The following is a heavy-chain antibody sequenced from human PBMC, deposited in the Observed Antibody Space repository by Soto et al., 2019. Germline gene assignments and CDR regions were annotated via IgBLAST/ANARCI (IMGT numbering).Heavy chain of an antibody. CDR2: IYYSGST. CDR1: GGSISRYY. D-gene: IGHD3-9*01. Sequence: PSETLSLTCTVSGGSISRYYWSWIRQPPGKGLEWIGYIYYSGSTNYNPSLKSRVTISVDTSMNQFSLRLSSVTAADTAVYYCARNILPEYFYYLGRDVWARGTTVTVP. V-gene: IGHV4-59*01. J-gene: IGHJ6*02. CDR3: ARNILPEYFYYLGRDV.